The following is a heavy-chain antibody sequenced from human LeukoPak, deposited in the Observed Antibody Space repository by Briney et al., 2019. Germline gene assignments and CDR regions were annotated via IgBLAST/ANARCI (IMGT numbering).Heavy chain of an antibody. CDR3: ARDEKKYCSGGSCPAYFDY. V-gene: IGHV3-23*01. D-gene: IGHD2-15*01. CDR2: ISGSGGST. CDR1: GFTFSSYA. Sequence: GGSLRLSCAASGFTFSSYAMSWVRQAPGKGLEWVSAISGSGGSTYYADSVKGRFTISRDNSKNTLYLQMNSLRAEDTAVYYCARDEKKYCSGGSCPAYFDYWGQGTLVTVSS. J-gene: IGHJ4*02.